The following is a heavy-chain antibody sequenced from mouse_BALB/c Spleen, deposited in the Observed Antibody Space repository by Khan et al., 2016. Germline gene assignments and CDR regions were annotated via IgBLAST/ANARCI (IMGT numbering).Heavy chain of an antibody. V-gene: IGHV4-1*02. Sequence: EVKLLESGGGLVQPGGSLKFSCAASGFDFSRYWMSWVRQAPGKGLEWIGEINPDSSTINYTPSLKDKFIISRDNAKNTLYLQMRKVRSEDTALDYCARRVRYSWFAYWGQGTLVTVSA. CDR1: GFDFSRYW. CDR3: ARRVRYSWFAY. J-gene: IGHJ3*01. CDR2: INPDSSTI. D-gene: IGHD2-14*01.